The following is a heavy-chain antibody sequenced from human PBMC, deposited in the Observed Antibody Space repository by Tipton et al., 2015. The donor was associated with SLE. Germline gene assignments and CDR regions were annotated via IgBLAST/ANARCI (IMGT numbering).Heavy chain of an antibody. V-gene: IGHV4-59*08. CDR1: GDSVKSRY. Sequence: TLSLTCTFSGDSVKSRYWIWVRQPAGRGLEWLAYRFHDGNINYNPSLKTRLTMSVDTSKNQFSLNLNSVTAADRAVYYCAKGRGDGAFDIWGQGTMVTASS. CDR2: RFHDGNI. CDR3: AKGRGDGAFDI. J-gene: IGHJ3*02. D-gene: IGHD3-16*01.